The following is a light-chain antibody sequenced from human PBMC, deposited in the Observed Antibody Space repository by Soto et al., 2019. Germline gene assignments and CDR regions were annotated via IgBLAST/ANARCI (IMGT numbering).Light chain of an antibody. J-gene: IGKJ1*01. CDR1: QGISINY. CDR2: GAS. CDR3: HQFGYLPRT. V-gene: IGKV3-20*01. Sequence: EIVFTQSPGTLSLSPGERATLSCRASQGISINYLAWYQQKPGQAPRLIFYGASHWAIGIPDLFRGSGAGTECTRAIRRLEPEDFAVAYCHQFGYLPRTFGQGTKVDIK.